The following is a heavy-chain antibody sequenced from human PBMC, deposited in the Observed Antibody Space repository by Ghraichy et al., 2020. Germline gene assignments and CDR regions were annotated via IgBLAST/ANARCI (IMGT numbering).Heavy chain of an antibody. CDR1: GFSFSGYS. J-gene: IGHJ4*02. CDR3: ARDGVTPGYDFDY. V-gene: IGHV3-48*01. D-gene: IGHD2-21*02. Sequence: GGSLRLSCEASGFSFSGYSMSWVRQAPGKGLEWVSYISDSRTTFYVDSVKGRVTISRDNGKSSLYLQMNGLRAEDTAVYYCARDGVTPGYDFDYWGQGTLVTVSS. CDR2: ISDSRTT.